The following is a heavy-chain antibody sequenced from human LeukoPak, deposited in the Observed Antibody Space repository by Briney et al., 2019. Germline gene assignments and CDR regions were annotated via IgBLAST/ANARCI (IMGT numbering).Heavy chain of an antibody. Sequence: ASVKVSCKVSGYTLTELSMHWVRQAPGKGLEWMGGFDPEDGETIYAQKFQGRVTMTEDTSTDTAYMELSSLRSEDTAVYYCATVRRNSNYDSSGYSGYYGMDVWGQGTTVTVSS. D-gene: IGHD3-22*01. CDR3: ATVRRNSNYDSSGYSGYYGMDV. CDR1: GYTLTELS. J-gene: IGHJ6*02. CDR2: FDPEDGET. V-gene: IGHV1-24*01.